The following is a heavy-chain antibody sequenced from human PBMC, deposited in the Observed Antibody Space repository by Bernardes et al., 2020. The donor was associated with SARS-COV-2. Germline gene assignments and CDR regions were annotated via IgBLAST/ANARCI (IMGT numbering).Heavy chain of an antibody. CDR2: INSDGSTT. J-gene: IGHJ4*02. D-gene: IGHD2-2*01. Sequence: GGSLRLSCAASGFTFSSYWMHWVRQAPGKGLVWVSRINSDGSTTSYADSVKGRFTISRDNAKNTLYLQMNSLRAEDTAVYYCAPVPAATRPILDFDYLGQGTLVTVSS. CDR1: GFTFSSYW. V-gene: IGHV3-74*01. CDR3: APVPAATRPILDFDY.